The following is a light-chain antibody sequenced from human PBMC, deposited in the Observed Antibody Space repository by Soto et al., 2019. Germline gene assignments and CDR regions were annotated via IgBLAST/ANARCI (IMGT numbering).Light chain of an antibody. V-gene: IGKV1-5*01. CDR1: QSVRSW. CDR3: QQYDNYPLT. Sequence: DIQMTQSPSTLSASVGDRVTITCRASQSVRSWLAWYQQEPGRAPKFLIYDASSLESGVPSRFSGSGSGTEFTLTISNLQPDDFATYYCQQYDNYPLTFGGGTKVDIK. J-gene: IGKJ4*01. CDR2: DAS.